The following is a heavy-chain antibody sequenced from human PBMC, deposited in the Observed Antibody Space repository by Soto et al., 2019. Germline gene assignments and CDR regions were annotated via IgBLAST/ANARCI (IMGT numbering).Heavy chain of an antibody. V-gene: IGHV4-30-2*01. CDR2: IYHSGST. D-gene: IGHD3-22*01. CDR3: ARVSYDSSGYNPDY. Sequence: SETLSLTCAVSGGSISSGGYSWSWIRQPPGKGLEWIGYIYHSGSTYYNPSLKSRVTISVDRSKNQFSLKLSSVTAADTAVYYCARVSYDSSGYNPDYWGQGTLVTAPQ. J-gene: IGHJ4*02. CDR1: GGSISSGGYS.